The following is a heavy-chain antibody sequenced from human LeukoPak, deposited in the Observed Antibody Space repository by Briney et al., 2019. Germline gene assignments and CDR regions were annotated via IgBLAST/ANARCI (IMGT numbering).Heavy chain of an antibody. CDR3: AKDAPKMTTVTTPGD. Sequence: GRSLRLSCAASGFTFSSYGMHWVRQAPGKGLEWVAVISYDGSNKYYADSVKGRFTISRDNSKNTLYLQMNSLRAEDTAVYYCAKDAPKMTTVTTPGDWGQGTLVTVSS. V-gene: IGHV3-30*18. CDR2: ISYDGSNK. CDR1: GFTFSSYG. J-gene: IGHJ4*02. D-gene: IGHD4-17*01.